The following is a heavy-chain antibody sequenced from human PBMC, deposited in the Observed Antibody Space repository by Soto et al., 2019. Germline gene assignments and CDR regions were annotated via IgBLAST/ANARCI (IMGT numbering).Heavy chain of an antibody. J-gene: IGHJ4*02. D-gene: IGHD2-2*01. V-gene: IGHV3-7*03. CDR3: VKDGGYCSSTTCYSPRNHYFDS. Sequence: GGSLRLSCAASGFTFSDYWMSWVRQAPGKGPEWVANIKFDGSVKQYVDSVRGRFTISRDNSRNSLFLQMNSLRAGDTAVYYCVKDGGYCSSTTCYSPRNHYFDSWGQGTLVTVSS. CDR2: IKFDGSVK. CDR1: GFTFSDYW.